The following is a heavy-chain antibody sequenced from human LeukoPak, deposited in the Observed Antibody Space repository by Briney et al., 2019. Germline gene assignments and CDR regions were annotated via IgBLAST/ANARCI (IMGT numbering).Heavy chain of an antibody. CDR3: ATRDV. V-gene: IGHV4-34*01. CDR2: INHSGST. J-gene: IGHJ6*02. Sequence: SETLSVTCSVYGGSFSIYYWSWIRQPPGKGLEWIGEINHSGSTNYNPSLKSRVTISVDTSKNQFSLRLSSVTAADTAVYYCATRDVWGQGTTVTVSS. CDR1: GGSFSIYY.